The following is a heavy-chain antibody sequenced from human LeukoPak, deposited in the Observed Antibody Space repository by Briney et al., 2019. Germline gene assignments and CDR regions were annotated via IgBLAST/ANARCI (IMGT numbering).Heavy chain of an antibody. CDR3: ARERFPWVPNAFDI. Sequence: GGSLRLSCAASGFTFSSYWMSWVRQAPGKGLEWVANIKQDGSEKYYVDSVKGRFTISRDNAKNSLYLQMNSLRAEDTAVYYCARERFPWVPNAFDIWGQGTMVTVSS. V-gene: IGHV3-7*01. J-gene: IGHJ3*02. CDR2: IKQDGSEK. D-gene: IGHD3-3*01. CDR1: GFTFSSYW.